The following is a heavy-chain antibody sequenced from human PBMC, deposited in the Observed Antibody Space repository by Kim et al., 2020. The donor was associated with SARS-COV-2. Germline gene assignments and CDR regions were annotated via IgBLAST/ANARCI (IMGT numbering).Heavy chain of an antibody. CDR3: ARRTAVTTRTVGAMDV. Sequence: GGSLRLSCATSGFTFSTYSVNWVRQAPGKGLEWVSYIDTTSSYIYYADSVKGRFTVSRDNAKNSLYLQMNSLRDEDTAVYYCARRTAVTTRTVGAMDVWGQGTTGTVSS. CDR1: GFTFSTYS. V-gene: IGHV3-48*02. D-gene: IGHD4-17*01. CDR2: IDTTSSYI. J-gene: IGHJ6*02.